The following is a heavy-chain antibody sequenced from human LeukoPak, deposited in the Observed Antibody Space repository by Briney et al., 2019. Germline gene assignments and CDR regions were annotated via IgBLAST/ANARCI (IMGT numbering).Heavy chain of an antibody. CDR2: IKQDGSEK. CDR1: GFTFNTYW. D-gene: IGHD5-18*01. J-gene: IGHJ4*02. CDR3: TRATWDTGNPFDY. Sequence: GGSLRLSCAASGFTFNTYWMSWVRQTPGKGLQWVANIKQDGSEKYYVDSVKGRFTISRDNAKNSLYLQMNSLRAEDTAVYYCTRATWDTGNPFDYWGQGTLVTVSS. V-gene: IGHV3-7*01.